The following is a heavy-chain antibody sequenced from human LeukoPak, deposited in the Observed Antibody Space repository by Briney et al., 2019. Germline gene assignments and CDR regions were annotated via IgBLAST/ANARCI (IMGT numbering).Heavy chain of an antibody. D-gene: IGHD3-16*01. J-gene: IGHJ4*02. CDR3: ACAAKGEYFDY. Sequence: SETLSLTCTVSGGSISSYYWSWIRQPPGKGLEWIGYIYYSGNTNYNPSLKSRVTISVDTSKNQLSLKLSSVTAADTAVYYCACAAKGEYFDYWGQGTLVTVSS. V-gene: IGHV4-59*01. CDR1: GGSISSYY. CDR2: IYYSGNT.